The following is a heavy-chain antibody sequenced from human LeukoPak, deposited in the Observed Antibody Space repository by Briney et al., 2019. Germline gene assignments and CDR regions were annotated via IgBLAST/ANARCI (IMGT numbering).Heavy chain of an antibody. Sequence: GGSLILSCAASGFTFSSYSMNWVRQAPGKGLEWVANIKQDGSEKYYVDSVKGRFTISRDNAKNSLYLQMNSLRAEDTAVYYCAKGRRYNILTGHYVSEVDPWGQGTLVTVSS. CDR1: GFTFSSYS. CDR3: AKGRRYNILTGHYVSEVDP. D-gene: IGHD3-9*01. CDR2: IKQDGSEK. J-gene: IGHJ5*02. V-gene: IGHV3-7*01.